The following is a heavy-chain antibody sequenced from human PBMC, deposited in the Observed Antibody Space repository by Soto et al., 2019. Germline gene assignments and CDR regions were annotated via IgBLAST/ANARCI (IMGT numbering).Heavy chain of an antibody. J-gene: IGHJ3*02. Sequence: QVQLVESGGGVVQPGRSLRLSCAASGFTFSSYGMHWVRQAPGKGLEWVAVIWYDGSNKYYADSVKGRFTISRDNSKNTLYLQMNSLRAEDTAVYYCAREIMITFGGVPGAFDIWGQGTMVTVSS. V-gene: IGHV3-33*01. CDR2: IWYDGSNK. CDR1: GFTFSSYG. D-gene: IGHD3-16*01. CDR3: AREIMITFGGVPGAFDI.